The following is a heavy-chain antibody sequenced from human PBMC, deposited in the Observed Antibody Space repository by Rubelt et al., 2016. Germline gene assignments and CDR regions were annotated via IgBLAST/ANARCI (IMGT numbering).Heavy chain of an antibody. J-gene: IGHJ5*02. V-gene: IGHV4-61*08. Sequence: QVQLQESGPGPVKPSQTLSLTCTVSGGSITSGGYYWSWIRQPPGKGLEWIGYIYYSGSTNYNPSLKSRVTISVDTSKNQFSRKLNAGTAADTAVYYGARGHDYKASWCDPWGQGTLVTVSS. CDR3: ARGHDYKASWCDP. D-gene: IGHD4-11*01. CDR2: IYYSGST. CDR1: GGSITSGGYY.